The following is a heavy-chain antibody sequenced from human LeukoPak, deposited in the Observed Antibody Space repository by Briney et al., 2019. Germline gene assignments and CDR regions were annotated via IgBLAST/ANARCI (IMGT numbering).Heavy chain of an antibody. CDR3: ARDKDTRQDNYYGSGSRSYGMDV. J-gene: IGHJ6*02. CDR2: INTNTGNP. Sequence: ASVKVSCKASGYTFINYAMNWVRQAPGQGLEWMGWINTNTGNPTYAQGFTGRFVFSLDTSVSTAYLQISSLKAEDTAVYYCARDKDTRQDNYYGSGSRSYGMDVWGQGTTVTVSS. D-gene: IGHD3-10*01. CDR1: GYTFINYA. V-gene: IGHV7-4-1*02.